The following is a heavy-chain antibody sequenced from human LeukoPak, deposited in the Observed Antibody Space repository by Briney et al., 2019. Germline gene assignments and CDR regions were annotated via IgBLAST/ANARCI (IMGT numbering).Heavy chain of an antibody. D-gene: IGHD6-19*01. CDR1: GFTFSSYA. Sequence: GSLRLSCAASGFTFSSYAMSWVRQAPGKGLEWIGYIYYSGSTNYNPSLKSRVTISVDTSKNQFSLKLSSVTAADTAVYYCARHSPEQRIAVPGPYFDTWGQGALVTVSS. CDR2: IYYSGST. CDR3: ARHSPEQRIAVPGPYFDT. J-gene: IGHJ4*02. V-gene: IGHV4-59*08.